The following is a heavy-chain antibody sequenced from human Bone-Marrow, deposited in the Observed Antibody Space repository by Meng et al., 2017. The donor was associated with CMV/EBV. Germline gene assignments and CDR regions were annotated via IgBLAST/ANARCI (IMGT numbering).Heavy chain of an antibody. J-gene: IGHJ6*01. CDR2: INHSGST. Sequence: SETLSLTCAVYGGSFSGYYWSWIRQPPGKGLEWIGEINHSGSTNYNPSLKSRVTISVDTSKNQFSLKLSSVTAADTAVYYCARGLRYCSSTSCYRPYYYYYYGMDVWGQGTTVTGSS. CDR3: ARGLRYCSSTSCYRPYYYYYYGMDV. CDR1: GGSFSGYY. D-gene: IGHD2-2*02. V-gene: IGHV4-34*01.